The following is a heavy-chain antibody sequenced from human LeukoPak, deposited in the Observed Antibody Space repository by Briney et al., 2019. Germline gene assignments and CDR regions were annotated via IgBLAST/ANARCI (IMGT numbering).Heavy chain of an antibody. D-gene: IGHD3-10*01. Sequence: GESLKISCEGSGYSFTNYWIGWVRQMPGKGLEWMGIIYPGDSDTRYSPSFQGQVTISADKSISTAYLQWSSLKASDTAMYYCARRSWVYGSGSREPGDAFDIWGQGTMVTVSS. CDR3: ARRSWVYGSGSREPGDAFDI. V-gene: IGHV5-51*01. CDR2: IYPGDSDT. J-gene: IGHJ3*02. CDR1: GYSFTNYW.